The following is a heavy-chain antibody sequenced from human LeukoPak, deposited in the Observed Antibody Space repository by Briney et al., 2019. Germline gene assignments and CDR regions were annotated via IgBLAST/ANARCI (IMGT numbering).Heavy chain of an antibody. D-gene: IGHD6-19*01. J-gene: IGHJ4*02. CDR2: ISWNSGSI. CDR1: GFTFDDYA. V-gene: IGHV3-9*01. CDR3: AKETVADIY. Sequence: GRSLRLSCAASGFTFDDYAMHWVRQAPGKGLEWVSGISWNSGSIGYADSVKGRFTISRDNAKNSLYLQMNSLRAEDTALYYCAKETVADIYCGEGTLVTVSS.